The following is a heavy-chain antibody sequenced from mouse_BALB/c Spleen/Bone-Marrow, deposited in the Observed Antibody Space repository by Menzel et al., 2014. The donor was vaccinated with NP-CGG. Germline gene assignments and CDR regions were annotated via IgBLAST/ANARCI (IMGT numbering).Heavy chain of an antibody. CDR3: AKATTGFAY. J-gene: IGHJ3*01. CDR1: GYAFSTYW. CDR2: IYPGDGDT. Sequence: LVESGAELVRPGSSVKISCKASGYAFSTYWMTWVKQRPGQGLEWIGQIYPGDGDTKYNGKFKGKATLTADKSSSTAYMQLSSLTSEDSAVYFCAKATTGFAYWGQGALVTVSA. V-gene: IGHV1-80*01. D-gene: IGHD3-2*02.